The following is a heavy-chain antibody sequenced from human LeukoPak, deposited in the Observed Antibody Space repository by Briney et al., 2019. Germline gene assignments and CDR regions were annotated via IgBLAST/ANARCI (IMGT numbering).Heavy chain of an antibody. D-gene: IGHD3-22*01. CDR1: GFTFSDYY. CDR2: ISSSGSTI. Sequence: PGGSLRLSCAASGFTFSDYYMSWIRQAPGKGLEWVSYISSSGSTIYYADSVKGRFTISRDNAKNSLYLQMNSLRAEDTAVYYCARDINYLYYYDSSGYFFNFDYWGQGTLVTVSS. CDR3: ARDINYLYYYDSSGYFFNFDY. V-gene: IGHV3-11*04. J-gene: IGHJ4*02.